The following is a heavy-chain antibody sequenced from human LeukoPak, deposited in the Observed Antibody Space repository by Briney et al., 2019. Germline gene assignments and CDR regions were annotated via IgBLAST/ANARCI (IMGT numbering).Heavy chain of an antibody. CDR1: GFTSSDYY. J-gene: IGHJ3*02. D-gene: IGHD1-26*01. CDR3: ARVPSGSYYGDAFDI. Sequence: GGSLRLSCAASGFTSSDYYMSWIRQAPGKGLEWVSYISSSGSTIYYADSVKGRFTISRDNAKNSLYLQLNSLRAEDTAVYYCARVPSGSYYGDAFDIWGQGTMVTVSS. V-gene: IGHV3-11*01. CDR2: ISSSGSTI.